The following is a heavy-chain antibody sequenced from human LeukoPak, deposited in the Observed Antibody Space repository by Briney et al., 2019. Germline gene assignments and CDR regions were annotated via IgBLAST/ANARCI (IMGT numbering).Heavy chain of an antibody. CDR3: ARIQQQLAYFDY. Sequence: GGSLRLSCAASGFIFSSYSMSWVRQAPGKGLEWVSVITGSGGSTYYADSVKGRFTISRDNSKNTLYLQMNSLRAEDTAVYYCARIQQQLAYFDYWGQGTLVTVSS. D-gene: IGHD6-13*01. CDR1: GFIFSSYS. CDR2: ITGSGGST. V-gene: IGHV3-23*01. J-gene: IGHJ4*02.